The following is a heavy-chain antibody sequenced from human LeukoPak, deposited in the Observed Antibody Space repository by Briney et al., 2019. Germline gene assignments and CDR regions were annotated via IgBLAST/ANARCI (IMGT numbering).Heavy chain of an antibody. CDR2: ISWNSGSI. CDR3: ARDGSVGGGYFDY. V-gene: IGHV3-9*01. CDR1: GFTFDDYA. D-gene: IGHD4-23*01. Sequence: GGSLRLSCAASGFTFDDYAMHWVRQATGKGLEWVSGISWNSGSIGYADSVKGRFTISRDNARNSLYLQMNTLRAEDTAVYYCARDGSVGGGYFDYWGQGTLVTVSS. J-gene: IGHJ4*02.